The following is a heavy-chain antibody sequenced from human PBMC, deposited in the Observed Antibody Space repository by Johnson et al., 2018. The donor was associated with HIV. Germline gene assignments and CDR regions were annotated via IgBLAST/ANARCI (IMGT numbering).Heavy chain of an antibody. V-gene: IGHV3-30-3*01. J-gene: IGHJ3*02. Sequence: QVQLVESGGGVVQPGGSLRLSCAASGFTFSSYAMHWVRKAPGKGLEWVAVISYDGSNKYYADSVKGRFTISRDNSKNTLYLQMNSLRAEDTAVYYCAKVRRGSSWYIAFDIWGQGTMVTVSS. D-gene: IGHD6-13*01. CDR2: ISYDGSNK. CDR3: AKVRRGSSWYIAFDI. CDR1: GFTFSSYA.